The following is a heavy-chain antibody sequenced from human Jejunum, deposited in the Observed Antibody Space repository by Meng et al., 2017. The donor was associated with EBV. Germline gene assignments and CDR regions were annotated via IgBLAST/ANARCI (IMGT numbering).Heavy chain of an antibody. D-gene: IGHD6-13*01. CDR3: ARGLDSSTPGTD. CDR2: VNPSPVDT. CDR1: GYTFTNYY. V-gene: IGHV1-46*01. J-gene: IGHJ4*02. Sequence: QVQLGPSGAEVKKPGASVKISCKTSGYTFTNYYMHWVRQAPGQGLEWVGMVNPSPVDTNYARKFQGRVTMTSDTSTSTVHMELNSLKSDDTAVYYCARGLDSSTPGTDWGQGTLVTVSS.